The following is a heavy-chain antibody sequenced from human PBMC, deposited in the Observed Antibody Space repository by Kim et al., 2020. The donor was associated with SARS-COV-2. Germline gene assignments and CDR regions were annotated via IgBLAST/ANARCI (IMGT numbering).Heavy chain of an antibody. CDR3: ARDDRPLHV. J-gene: IGHJ6*02. CDR1: GYIFNDYS. CDR2: INTASGDP. V-gene: IGHV7-4-1*02. Sequence: ASVKVSCKASGYIFNDYSINWVRQAPGQGLEWMGWINTASGDPMYAQGFTGRFVLSLETKLRTTYLQISNLKAEDSAVYYCARDDRPLHVWGQGTTVTVSS.